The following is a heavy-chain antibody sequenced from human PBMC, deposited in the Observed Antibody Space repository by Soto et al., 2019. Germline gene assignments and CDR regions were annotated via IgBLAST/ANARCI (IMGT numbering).Heavy chain of an antibody. J-gene: IGHJ4*02. Sequence: QITLNESGPTVVRPTETLTLTCRFSGFSLTTSGVGVGWIRQSPGKAPEWLALIYWDDDKRYSASLKSRLTITKYTSKNQVVLTMSDLDPTDTATYYCAHRVLRTVFGLVTPTAIYFDFWGQGTPVAVSS. D-gene: IGHD3-3*01. CDR2: IYWDDDK. CDR3: AHRVLRTVFGLVTPTAIYFDF. V-gene: IGHV2-5*02. CDR1: GFSLTTSGVG.